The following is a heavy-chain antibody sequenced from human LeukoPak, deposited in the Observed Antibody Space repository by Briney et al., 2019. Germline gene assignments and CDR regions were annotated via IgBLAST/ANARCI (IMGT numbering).Heavy chain of an antibody. Sequence: PGGSLRLSCAASGFTFSSYGMHWVRQAPGKGLEWVAVISYDGSNKYYADSVKGRFTISRDNSKNTLYLQMNSLRAEDTAVYYCAKDYPGIAAAAVDYWGQGTPVTVSS. CDR2: ISYDGSNK. J-gene: IGHJ4*02. CDR3: AKDYPGIAAAAVDY. D-gene: IGHD6-13*01. V-gene: IGHV3-30*18. CDR1: GFTFSSYG.